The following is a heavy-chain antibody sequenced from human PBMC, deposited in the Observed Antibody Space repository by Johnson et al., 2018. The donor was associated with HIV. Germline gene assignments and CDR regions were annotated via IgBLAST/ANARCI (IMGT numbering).Heavy chain of an antibody. CDR2: IKDDGSNK. V-gene: IGHV3-30-3*01. D-gene: IGHD3-16*01. J-gene: IGHJ3*02. Sequence: QVQLVESGGGVVQPGRSLRLSCAASGFTFSSYAMHWVRQAPGKGLEWVANIKDDGSNKYYADSVKGRFTISRDNSKNTLYLQMNSLRAEDTAVYYCARERRPWGPDAFDIWGQGTMVTVSS. CDR1: GFTFSSYA. CDR3: ARERRPWGPDAFDI.